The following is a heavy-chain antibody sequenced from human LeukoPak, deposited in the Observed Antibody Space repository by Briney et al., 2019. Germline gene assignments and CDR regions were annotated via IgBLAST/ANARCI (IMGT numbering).Heavy chain of an antibody. CDR3: ARGARVLWFGELWDY. V-gene: IGHV4-59*01. Sequence: PSETLSLTCTVSGGSISSYYWSWIRQPPGKGLEWIGYIYYSGSTNYNPSLKSRVTISLDTSKNQFSLKLSSVTAADTAVYYCARGARVLWFGELWDYWGQGTLVTVSS. CDR2: IYYSGST. J-gene: IGHJ4*02. D-gene: IGHD3-10*01. CDR1: GGSISSYY.